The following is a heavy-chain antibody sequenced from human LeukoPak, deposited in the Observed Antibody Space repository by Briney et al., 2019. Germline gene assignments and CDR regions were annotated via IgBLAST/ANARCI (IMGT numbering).Heavy chain of an antibody. V-gene: IGHV3-74*01. J-gene: IGHJ4*02. CDR2: IQSDGSST. CDR3: TTLYAGTMDY. D-gene: IGHD1/OR15-1a*01. CDR1: GFSFNTYW. Sequence: GGSLRLSCAAPGFSFNTYWMYWVRQVPGKGLMWVSRIQSDGSSTSYADSVKGRFTISRDNAKNTLYLQMNNLRAEDTAVYYCTTLYAGTMDYWGQGTLVTVSS.